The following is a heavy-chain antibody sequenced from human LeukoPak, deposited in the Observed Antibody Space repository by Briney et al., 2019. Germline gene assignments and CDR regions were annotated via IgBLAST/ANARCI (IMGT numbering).Heavy chain of an antibody. V-gene: IGHV4-59*01. CDR3: ARGGYSGYDYGY. D-gene: IGHD5-12*01. J-gene: IGHJ4*02. Sequence: SETLSLTCTVSGGSINSFYWSWIRQPPGKGLEWIGYIYYSGSTNYNPSLKSRVTISVDTSKNQFSLKLSSVTAADTAVYYCARGGYSGYDYGYWGQGTLVTVSS. CDR2: IYYSGST. CDR1: GGSINSFY.